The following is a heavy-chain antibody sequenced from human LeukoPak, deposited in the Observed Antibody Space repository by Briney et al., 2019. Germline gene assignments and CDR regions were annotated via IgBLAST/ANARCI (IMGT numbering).Heavy chain of an antibody. V-gene: IGHV3-21*01. CDR3: ARGCRASCYLHHYYYYGMDV. CDR2: ISSSSSYI. D-gene: IGHD2-15*01. Sequence: PGGSLGLSCAASGFTFSSYSMNWVRQAPGKGLEWVSSISSSSSYIYYADSVKGRFTISRDNAKNSLYLQMNSLRAEDTAVYYCARGCRASCYLHHYYYYGMDVWGKGTPVTVSS. J-gene: IGHJ6*04. CDR1: GFTFSSYS.